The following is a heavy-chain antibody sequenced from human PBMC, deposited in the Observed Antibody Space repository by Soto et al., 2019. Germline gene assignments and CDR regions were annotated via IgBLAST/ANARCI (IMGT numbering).Heavy chain of an antibody. CDR1: GYTFTTYS. J-gene: IGHJ6*02. V-gene: IGHV1-46*01. Sequence: QVQLVQSGAEVKRPGASVKVSCKASGYTFTTYSIHWVRQAPVQGLEWMGIINPSGGSTSYVHKFQGRVTLHRDTTTIRLYMELRSLRSDDTAVYYCARALPVNTYYYYYGTDVGCQGTTVTVSS. CDR3: ARALPVNTYYYYYGTDV. CDR2: INPSGGST.